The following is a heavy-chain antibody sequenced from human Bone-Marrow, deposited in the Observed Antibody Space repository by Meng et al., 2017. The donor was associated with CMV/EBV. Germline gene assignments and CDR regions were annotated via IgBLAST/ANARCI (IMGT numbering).Heavy chain of an antibody. CDR3: ARDATMVRGGVRFDP. Sequence: SVKVSCKASGGTFSSYAISWVRQAPGQGLEWMGGIIPIFGTAHYAQKFQGRVTITTDESTSTAYMELSSLRSEDTAVYYCARDATMVRGGVRFDPWGQGTLVTVSS. D-gene: IGHD3-10*01. CDR1: GGTFSSYA. V-gene: IGHV1-69*05. J-gene: IGHJ5*02. CDR2: IIPIFGTA.